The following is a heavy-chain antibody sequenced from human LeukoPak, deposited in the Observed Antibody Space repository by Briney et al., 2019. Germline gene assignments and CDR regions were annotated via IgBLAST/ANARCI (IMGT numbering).Heavy chain of an antibody. V-gene: IGHV1-18*01. D-gene: IGHD6-19*01. Sequence: GASVKVSCKTSGYTFATYSINWVRQAPGQGLEWMGWISGYSGSTNYAQRLQGRVTMTTDTSTTTAYMELRSLKSDDTAVYYCARGHSSGREYYFDTWGQGTLVTVSS. CDR3: ARGHSSGREYYFDT. CDR2: ISGYSGST. J-gene: IGHJ4*02. CDR1: GYTFATYS.